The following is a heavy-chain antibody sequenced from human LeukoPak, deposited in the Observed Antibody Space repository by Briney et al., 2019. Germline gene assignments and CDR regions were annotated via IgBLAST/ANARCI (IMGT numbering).Heavy chain of an antibody. CDR2: ISSSSSYI. D-gene: IGHD2-15*01. CDR3: ARVGVVVVAATPTWFDP. Sequence: GGSLRLSCAASGFTFSSYSMNWVRQAPGKGLEWVSSISSSSSYIYYADSVKGRFTTSRDNAKNSLYLQMNSLRAEDTAVYYCARVGVVVVAATPTWFDPWGQGTLVTVSS. CDR1: GFTFSSYS. J-gene: IGHJ5*02. V-gene: IGHV3-21*01.